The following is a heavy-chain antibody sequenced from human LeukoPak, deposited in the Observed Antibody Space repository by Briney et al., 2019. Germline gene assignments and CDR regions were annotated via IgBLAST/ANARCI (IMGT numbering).Heavy chain of an antibody. CDR3: ARAGASYSIDY. CDR1: GASISSYY. J-gene: IGHJ4*02. Sequence: SETLSLTCSVSGASISSYYWSWIRQPPGKGLEWIGYLFHSGSTNYNPSLKSRVTISVDTSKNQFSLKLNSVTAADTAVYYCARAGASYSIDYWGQGSQVTVSS. CDR2: LFHSGST. D-gene: IGHD2-21*01. V-gene: IGHV4-59*01.